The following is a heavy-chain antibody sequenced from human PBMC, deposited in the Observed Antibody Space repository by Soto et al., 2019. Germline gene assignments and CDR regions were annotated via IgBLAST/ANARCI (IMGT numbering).Heavy chain of an antibody. D-gene: IGHD3-10*01. CDR1: GFTFSSYW. Sequence: EVQLVESGGGLVQPGGSLRLSCAASGFTFSSYWMSWVRQAPGKGLEWVANIKQDGSEKYYVDSMKGRFTISRDNAKNSLYLKMNSLRAEDTAVYYCARDNGYGSGSYFYYYYMDVWGKGTTVTVSS. J-gene: IGHJ6*03. CDR2: IKQDGSEK. V-gene: IGHV3-7*01. CDR3: ARDNGYGSGSYFYYYYMDV.